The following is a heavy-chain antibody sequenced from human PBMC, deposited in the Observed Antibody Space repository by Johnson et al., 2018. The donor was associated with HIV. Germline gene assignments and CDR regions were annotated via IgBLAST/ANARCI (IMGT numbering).Heavy chain of an antibody. CDR2: ISYDGSKK. CDR3: ARGEDYGGNFGALDI. CDR1: GFTFSSYA. D-gene: IGHD4-23*01. J-gene: IGHJ3*02. Sequence: VQLVESGGGLVQPGGSLRLSCAASGFTFSSYAVQWVRQAPDKGLEWVAVISYDGSKKYYADSVRGRFTISRDNSKNTLYLQMNSLRDEDTAVYYCARGEDYGGNFGALDIWGQGTMVTVSS. V-gene: IGHV3-30-3*01.